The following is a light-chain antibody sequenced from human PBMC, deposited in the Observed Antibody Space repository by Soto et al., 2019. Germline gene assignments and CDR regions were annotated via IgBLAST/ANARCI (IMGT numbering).Light chain of an antibody. V-gene: IGLV2-8*01. CDR3: CSYAGTVAYV. CDR2: EVY. Sequence: QSVLTQPPSASGSPGQSVTISCTGTSSDVGGYNYVSWYQHHPGKAPKLIICEVYTRPSGVPDRFSGSKSGDTASLTISGLQAEDEADYFCCSYAGTVAYVFGTGTKVTVL. CDR1: SSDVGGYNY. J-gene: IGLJ1*01.